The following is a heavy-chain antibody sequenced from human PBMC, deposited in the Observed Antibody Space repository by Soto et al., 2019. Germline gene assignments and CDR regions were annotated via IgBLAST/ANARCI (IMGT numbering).Heavy chain of an antibody. CDR1: GYSFTSLD. V-gene: IGHV1-8*01. J-gene: IGHJ4*02. CDR3: ARGVSAGVDY. CDR2: MEPSTGRT. Sequence: QVQLVQSGAEVREPGASVKVSCKASGYSFTSLDINWVRQTAGQGREWMGWMEPSTGRTGYAQKFQGRVTMTRDTSINTAYMGLTTLTSDDTAFYYCARGVSAGVDYWGQGTLVIVSS. D-gene: IGHD1-26*01.